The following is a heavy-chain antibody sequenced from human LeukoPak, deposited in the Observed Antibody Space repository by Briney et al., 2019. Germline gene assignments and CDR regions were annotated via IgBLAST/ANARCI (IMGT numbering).Heavy chain of an antibody. D-gene: IGHD3-10*01. CDR3: ARAQAQAYGSGSYYIPVISGSDY. CDR1: GYTFTSYY. Sequence: VASVKVSCKASGYTFTSYYVHWVRQAPGQGLEWMGIINPSGGSTSYAQKFQGRVTMTRDTSTSTVYMELSSLRSEDTAVYYCARAQAQAYGSGSYYIPVISGSDYWGQGTLVTVSS. CDR2: INPSGGST. J-gene: IGHJ4*02. V-gene: IGHV1-46*01.